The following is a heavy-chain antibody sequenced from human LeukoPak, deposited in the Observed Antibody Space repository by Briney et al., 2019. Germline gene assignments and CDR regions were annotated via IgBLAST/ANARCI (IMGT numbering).Heavy chain of an antibody. V-gene: IGHV1-69*05. CDR3: ARDRFPDSSGYYWSY. CDR1: LGTFSSYA. J-gene: IGHJ4*02. Sequence: AVKVSCKASLGTFSSYAISEVRQAPGQGRDGMGGIISIFGTANYAQKLQGRVTITTDESTSTAYMELSSLRSEDTAVYYCARDRFPDSSGYYWSYWGQGTLVTVSS. CDR2: IISIFGTA. D-gene: IGHD3-22*01.